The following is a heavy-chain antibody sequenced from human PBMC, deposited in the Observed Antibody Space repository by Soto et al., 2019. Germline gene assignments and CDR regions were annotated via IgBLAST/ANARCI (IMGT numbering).Heavy chain of an antibody. Sequence: XVSLRLSCAASGFTFSSYWMSWVRQAPGKGLEWVANIKQDGSEKYYVDSVKGRFTISRDNAKNSLYLQMNSLRAEDTAVYYCARDSIVGATMWYYYGMDVWGQGTTVTVSS. CDR3: ARDSIVGATMWYYYGMDV. D-gene: IGHD1-26*01. CDR2: IKQDGSEK. CDR1: GFTFSSYW. J-gene: IGHJ6*02. V-gene: IGHV3-7*03.